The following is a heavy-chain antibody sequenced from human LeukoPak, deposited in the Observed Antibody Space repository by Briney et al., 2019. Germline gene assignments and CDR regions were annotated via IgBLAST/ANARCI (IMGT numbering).Heavy chain of an antibody. CDR1: RGSINSSNW. CDR2: IHHSGTT. V-gene: IGHV4-4*02. J-gene: IGHJ5*02. D-gene: IGHD3-10*01. CDR3: ARYYYASGSYIWFDP. Sequence: SDTLSLPCAVSRGSINSSNWWSWVRQPPGKGLELIGEIHHSGTTNYNPSHNSRLIISVDKYNYQFPLKLTSVTAADTAVYYCARYYYASGSYIWFDPWGQGTLVTVSS.